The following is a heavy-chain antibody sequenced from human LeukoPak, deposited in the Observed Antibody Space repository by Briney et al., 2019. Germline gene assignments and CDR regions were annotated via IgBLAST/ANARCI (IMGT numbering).Heavy chain of an antibody. V-gene: IGHV4-39*01. Sequence: PSETLSLTCTVSGGSISSSSYYWGWLRQPPVKGLEWIGSIYSSGSTYYNPSLKSRVTISVDTSKNQFSLKLSSVTAADTAVYYCATGRDRMVYWGQETLVTVSS. J-gene: IGHJ4*01. D-gene: IGHD1-14*01. CDR1: GGSISSSSYY. CDR2: IYSSGST. CDR3: ATGRDRMVY.